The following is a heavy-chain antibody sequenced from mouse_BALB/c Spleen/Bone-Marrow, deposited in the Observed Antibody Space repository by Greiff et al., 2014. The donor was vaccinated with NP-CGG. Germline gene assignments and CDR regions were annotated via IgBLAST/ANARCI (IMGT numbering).Heavy chain of an antibody. CDR2: IDPANGNT. V-gene: IGHV14-3*02. Sequence: VQLKDSGAELVKPGASVKLSCTASGFNIKDAYMHWVKQRPKQGLEWIGRIDPANGNTKYDPKFQGKATITADTSSNTAYLQLSSLTSEDTAVYYCARYYYGSSYFDYWGQGTTLTVSS. D-gene: IGHD1-1*01. CDR3: ARYYYGSSYFDY. CDR1: GFNIKDAY. J-gene: IGHJ2*01.